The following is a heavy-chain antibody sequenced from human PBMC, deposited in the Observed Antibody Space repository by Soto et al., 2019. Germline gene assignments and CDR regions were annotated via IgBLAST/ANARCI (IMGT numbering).Heavy chain of an antibody. CDR3: ARADSSGWRYFDY. D-gene: IGHD6-19*01. Sequence: SETLSLTCTVSGGSISSGGHYWSWIRQHPGKGLEWIGYIYYSGSTYYNPSLKSRVTISVDTSKNQFSLKLSSVTAADTAVYYCARADSSGWRYFDYWGQGTLVTVSS. J-gene: IGHJ4*02. V-gene: IGHV4-31*03. CDR1: GGSISSGGHY. CDR2: IYYSGST.